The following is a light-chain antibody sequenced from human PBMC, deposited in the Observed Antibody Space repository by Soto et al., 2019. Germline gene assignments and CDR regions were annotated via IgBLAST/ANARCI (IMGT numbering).Light chain of an antibody. Sequence: TQSPSSLSASLGDRATLSCGASQTVDKNYLGWYQQKPGLAPRLLIYDVSNRATGIPDRFSGSGSGTHFTLTITRLEPEDFAVYYCQQYAHSPLAFGGGTKVDIK. CDR2: DVS. V-gene: IGKV3D-20*01. J-gene: IGKJ4*01. CDR1: QTVDKNY. CDR3: QQYAHSPLA.